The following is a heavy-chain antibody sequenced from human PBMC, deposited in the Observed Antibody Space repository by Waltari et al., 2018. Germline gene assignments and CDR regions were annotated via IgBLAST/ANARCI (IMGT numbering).Heavy chain of an antibody. J-gene: IGHJ4*01. CDR1: GFSFTPAW. D-gene: IGHD7-27*01. CDR3: TTLDAPWGG. Sequence: EVQMVASGGGSVTRGDSLRLSCVSSGFSFTPAWLTWVRQAQGKGLEWVGRITSQNDGVTTNFAASVRGRFSISRDDSQNMVFLQMNSLRTEDTAVYYCTTLDAPWGGWGHGTLVTVSS. CDR2: ITSQNDGVTT. V-gene: IGHV3-15*01.